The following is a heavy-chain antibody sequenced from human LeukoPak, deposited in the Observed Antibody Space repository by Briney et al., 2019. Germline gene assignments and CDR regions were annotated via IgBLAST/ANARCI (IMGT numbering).Heavy chain of an antibody. V-gene: IGHV3-9*01. J-gene: IGHJ4*02. Sequence: GGSLRLSCAASGFTFDDYAMHWVQQAPGKGLEWVSGISWNSGSIGYADSVKGRFTISRDNAKNSLYLQMNSLRAEGTALYYCAKGDYDILTGYLDYWGQGTLVTVSS. D-gene: IGHD3-9*01. CDR2: ISWNSGSI. CDR3: AKGDYDILTGYLDY. CDR1: GFTFDDYA.